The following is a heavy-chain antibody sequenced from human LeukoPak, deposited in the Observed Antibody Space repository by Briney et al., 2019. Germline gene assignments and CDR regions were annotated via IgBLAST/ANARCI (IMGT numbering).Heavy chain of an antibody. D-gene: IGHD6-19*01. CDR3: ATSLSGWGTYHDMDV. J-gene: IGHJ6*03. CDR2: INPSAGNT. Sequence: ASVKVSCKASGYTFTSYYIHWVRQAPGQGLEWMGIINPSAGNTNYARKFQGRVTMTRDTSTSTVYMELSRLRAEDTAVYYCATSLSGWGTYHDMDVWGKGTTVTISS. CDR1: GYTFTSYY. V-gene: IGHV1-46*01.